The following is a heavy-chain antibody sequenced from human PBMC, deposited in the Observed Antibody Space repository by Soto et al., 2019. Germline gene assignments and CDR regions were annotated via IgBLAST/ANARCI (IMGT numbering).Heavy chain of an antibody. J-gene: IGHJ5*02. CDR2: IIPIFGTA. Sequence: QVQLVQSGAEVKKPGSSVKVSCKASGGTFSSYAISWVRQAPGQGLEWMGGIIPIFGTANYAQKFQGRVTITADESTSTAYMELSSLRYEDTAVYYCARTYCSGGSCSNWFDPWGQGTLVTVSS. CDR3: ARTYCSGGSCSNWFDP. CDR1: GGTFSSYA. V-gene: IGHV1-69*12. D-gene: IGHD2-15*01.